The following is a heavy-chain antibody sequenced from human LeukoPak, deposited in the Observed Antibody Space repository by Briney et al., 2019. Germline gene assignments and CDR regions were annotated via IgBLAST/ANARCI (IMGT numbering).Heavy chain of an antibody. CDR3: ARSPYVPLQLDY. V-gene: IGHV4-59*01. J-gene: IGHJ4*02. CDR1: GGSISSYY. D-gene: IGHD3-16*01. Sequence: SETLSLTCSVSGGSISSYYWSWIRQPPGKGLEWIGFIYYSGSTNSNPSLKGRVTISVDTSKNQFSLNLSSVTAADTAVYYCARSPYVPLQLDYRGQGTLVTVSS. CDR2: IYYSGST.